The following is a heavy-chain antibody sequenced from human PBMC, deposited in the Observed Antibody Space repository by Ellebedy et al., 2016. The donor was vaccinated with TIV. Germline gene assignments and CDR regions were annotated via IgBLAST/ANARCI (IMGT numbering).Heavy chain of an antibody. Sequence: SETLFLTXTVSGGSVSSDNYYWSWIRQPPGKGLEWIGYIFYTWSTHYNPSLKSRVTISVDTSENQFSLNLNSVTAADTAVYYCARTVAVAGTFAFDIWGRGTMVTVSS. CDR3: ARTVAVAGTFAFDI. V-gene: IGHV4-61*01. J-gene: IGHJ3*02. CDR1: GGSVSSDNYY. CDR2: IFYTWST. D-gene: IGHD6-19*01.